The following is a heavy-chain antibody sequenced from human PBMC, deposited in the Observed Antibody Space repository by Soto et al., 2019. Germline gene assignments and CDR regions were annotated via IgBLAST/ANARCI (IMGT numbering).Heavy chain of an antibody. V-gene: IGHV1-8*01. CDR2: MNPNTGNS. J-gene: IGHJ4*02. CDR3: ARRAETNGWNGFGADKYYFDF. Sequence: AAVKVSCKASGYTSTSYDIYWVRQATGQGLEWMGWMNPNTGNSGYAQKFQGRVTMTSDTSISTAHMELSSLRSEDTAVYYCARRAETNGWNGFGADKYYFDFWGQGTMVTVSS. D-gene: IGHD1-1*01. CDR1: GYTSTSYD.